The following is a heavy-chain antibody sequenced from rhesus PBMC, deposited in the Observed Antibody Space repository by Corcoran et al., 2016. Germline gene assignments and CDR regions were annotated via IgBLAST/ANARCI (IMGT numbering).Heavy chain of an antibody. V-gene: IGHV4-173*01. Sequence: QLQLQESGPGLVKPSETLSLTCAVSGGSISSNYWSWIRQPPGKGLEWIGRISGSGGRTDYNPSLKSRVTISTDLSKNQFSLKLRSVTAADTAVDYCARESGSYYLDAFDFWGQVLRVTVSS. CDR2: ISGSGGRT. CDR1: GGSISSNY. D-gene: IGHD3-16*01. J-gene: IGHJ3*01. CDR3: ARESGSYYLDAFDF.